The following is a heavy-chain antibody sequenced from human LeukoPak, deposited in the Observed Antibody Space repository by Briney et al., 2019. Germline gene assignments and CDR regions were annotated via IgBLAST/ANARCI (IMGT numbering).Heavy chain of an antibody. V-gene: IGHV3-74*01. CDR1: GFTFDDYA. D-gene: IGHD3-22*01. Sequence: HTGGSLRLSCAASGFTFDDYAMHWVRQASGKGLVWVSRINSDGSSTNYADSVKGRFTISRDNAKNTLYLQMNSLRAEDTAVYYCARSDRKYYYDRSGYFSSDYWGQGTLVTVSS. CDR2: INSDGSST. J-gene: IGHJ4*02. CDR3: ARSDRKYYYDRSGYFSSDY.